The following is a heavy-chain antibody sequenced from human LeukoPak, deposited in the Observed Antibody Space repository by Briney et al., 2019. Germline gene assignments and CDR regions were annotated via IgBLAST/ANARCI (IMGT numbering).Heavy chain of an antibody. CDR2: IASSGRNT. CDR3: AKDIQLSA. V-gene: IGHV3-23*01. CDR1: GFNFNDAA. Sequence: GGSLRLSCAASGFNFNDAAMTWVRQAPGKGLEWVSLIASSGRNTYYTDSVRGRFTISRDNSKKTLSLQMNSLRVEDTAIYYCAKDIQLSAWGLGTMVTVSS. D-gene: IGHD5-24*01. J-gene: IGHJ3*01.